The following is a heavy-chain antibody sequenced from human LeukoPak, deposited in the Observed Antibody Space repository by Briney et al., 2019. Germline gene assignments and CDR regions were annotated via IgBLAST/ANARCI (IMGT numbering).Heavy chain of an antibody. Sequence: SETQSLTCTVYGGSFSGYYWRCIRQPPGKGLEWIGEINHSGSTNYNPSFKSRVTISVDTSKNQFSLKLSSVTAADTAVYYCARGRVYVWGSYRTAFDYWGQGTLVTVSS. V-gene: IGHV4-34*01. CDR3: ARGRVYVWGSYRTAFDY. CDR2: INHSGST. CDR1: GGSFSGYY. J-gene: IGHJ4*02. D-gene: IGHD3-16*02.